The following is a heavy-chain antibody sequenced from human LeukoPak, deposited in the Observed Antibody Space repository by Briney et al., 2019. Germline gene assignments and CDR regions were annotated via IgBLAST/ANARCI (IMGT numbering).Heavy chain of an antibody. CDR2: IYYSGST. Sequence: SETLSLTCTVSGGSISSYYWSWIRQPPGKGLEWIGYIYYSGSTNYNPSLKRRVTISVDTSKNQFSLKLSSVTAADTAVYYCARGWLGSGSYPFDYWGQGTLVTVSS. V-gene: IGHV4-59*01. CDR3: ARGWLGSGSYPFDY. CDR1: GGSISSYY. D-gene: IGHD3-10*01. J-gene: IGHJ4*02.